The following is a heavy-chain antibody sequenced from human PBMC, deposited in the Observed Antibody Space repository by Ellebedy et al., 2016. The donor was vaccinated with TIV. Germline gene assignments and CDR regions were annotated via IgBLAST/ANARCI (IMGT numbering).Heavy chain of an antibody. J-gene: IGHJ4*02. CDR2: IKEDGSEK. D-gene: IGHD6-25*01. Sequence: GESLKISCAASGFTFSSYAMSWVRQALGKGLEWVAYIKEDGSEKSYVDSVKGRFTISRDNAKNSLYLQVNSLTAEDTAVYYCARSAITASLDYWGQGTLVTVSS. CDR3: ARSAITASLDY. V-gene: IGHV3-7*03. CDR1: GFTFSSYA.